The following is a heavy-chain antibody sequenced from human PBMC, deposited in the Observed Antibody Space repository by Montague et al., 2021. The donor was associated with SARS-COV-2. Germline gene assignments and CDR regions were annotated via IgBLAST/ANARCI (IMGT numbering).Heavy chain of an antibody. J-gene: IGHJ4*02. CDR2: ISSSSSYI. CDR1: GFTFSSYS. CDR3: ARDPYYDILTGYYKD. D-gene: IGHD3-9*01. V-gene: IGHV3-21*01. Sequence: SLRLSCAASGFTFSSYSMNWVRQAPGKGLEWVSSISSSSSYIYYADSVKGRFTISRDNAKNPLYLQMNSLRAEDTAVYYCARDPYYDILTGYYKDWGQGTLVTASS.